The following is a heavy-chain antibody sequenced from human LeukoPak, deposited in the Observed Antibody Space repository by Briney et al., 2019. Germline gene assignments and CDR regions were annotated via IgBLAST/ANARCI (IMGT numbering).Heavy chain of an antibody. CDR1: GYTFACYY. D-gene: IGHD3-10*01. CDR2: INPKIGGT. V-gene: IGHV1-2*02. J-gene: IGHJ4*02. Sequence: ASVTVSFKASGYTFACYYMHWVRQAPGQGLEWMGWINPKIGGTNYAQKFQGRVTMTRDTSISTAYLELSRLRSDDTAVYYCAREIGSGSFLDNWGQGTLVTVSS. CDR3: AREIGSGSFLDN.